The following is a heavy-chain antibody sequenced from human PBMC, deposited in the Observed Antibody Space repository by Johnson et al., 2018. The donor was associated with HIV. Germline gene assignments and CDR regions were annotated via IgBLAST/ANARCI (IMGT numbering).Heavy chain of an antibody. CDR3: ARATPSKDHAFDI. V-gene: IGHV3-30*04. J-gene: IGHJ3*02. CDR2: ISYDGSNK. D-gene: IGHD2-15*01. CDR1: GFTFSSYA. Sequence: QEQLEESGGGVVQPGRSLRLSCAASGFTFSSYAMHWVRQAPGKGLEWVAVISYDGSNKYYADSVKGRFTIARDNSRNTLFLQMNSLRAEDTAVFYCARATPSKDHAFDIWGQGTMVTVSS.